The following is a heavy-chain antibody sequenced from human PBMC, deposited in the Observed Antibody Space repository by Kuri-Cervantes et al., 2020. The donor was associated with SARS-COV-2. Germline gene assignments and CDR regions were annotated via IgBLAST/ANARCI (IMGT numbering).Heavy chain of an antibody. Sequence: ASVKVSCKASGYTFTSYAMHWVRQAPGQGLEWMGIINPSGGSTSHAQKFQGRVTMTRDTSTSTVYMELSSLRSDDTAVYYCARDEIAAAGTYYYYYGMDVWGQGTTVTVSS. V-gene: IGHV1-46*01. D-gene: IGHD6-13*01. CDR3: ARDEIAAAGTYYYYYGMDV. CDR1: GYTFTSYA. CDR2: INPSGGST. J-gene: IGHJ6*02.